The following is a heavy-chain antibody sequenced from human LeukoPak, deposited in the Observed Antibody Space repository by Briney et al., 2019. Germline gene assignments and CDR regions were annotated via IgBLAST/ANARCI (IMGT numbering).Heavy chain of an antibody. CDR2: ISGDGGHT. J-gene: IGHJ6*02. Sequence: GGSLRLSCAASGFTFDGYVMNWVRQAPGKGLEWVSLISGDGGHTYYADSVKGRFTISRDNSKNSLYLQMNSLRTEDTALYYCAKGRHPYYYGMDVWGQGTTVTVSS. V-gene: IGHV3-43*02. CDR3: AKGRHPYYYGMDV. CDR1: GFTFDGYV.